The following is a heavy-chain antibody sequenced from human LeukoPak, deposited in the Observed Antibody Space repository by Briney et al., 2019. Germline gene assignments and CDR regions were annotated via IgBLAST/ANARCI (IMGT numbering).Heavy chain of an antibody. CDR1: GFTFSTCG. CDR3: AKEPYSSVYYFYYMAV. J-gene: IGHJ6*03. D-gene: IGHD6-25*01. V-gene: IGHV3-30*02. CDR2: IRYGGSDI. Sequence: ETGGSLRLSCAASGFTFSTCGMHWVRQAPGKGLEWVAFIRYGGSDIYYGDSVKGRFTISRDNSKNTLYLQMNSLRGEDTAVYYCAKEPYSSVYYFYYMAVWGKGTTVTVSS.